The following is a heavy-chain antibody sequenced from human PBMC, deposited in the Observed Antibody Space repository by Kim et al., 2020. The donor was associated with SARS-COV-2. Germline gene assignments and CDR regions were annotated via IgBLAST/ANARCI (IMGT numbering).Heavy chain of an antibody. V-gene: IGHV4-4*07. Sequence: STNYNPSLKSRVTMSVDTSKNQFSLKLSSVTAADTAVYYCAREDSGYVSHWGQGTLVTVSS. J-gene: IGHJ4*02. CDR3: AREDSGYVSH. CDR2: ST. D-gene: IGHD5-12*01.